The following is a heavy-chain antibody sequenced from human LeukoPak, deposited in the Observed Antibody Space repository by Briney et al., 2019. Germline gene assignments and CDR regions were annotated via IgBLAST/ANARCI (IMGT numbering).Heavy chain of an antibody. Sequence: GGSLRLSCAASGFTFSYYAMSWVRQAPGKGLEWVSTIPGSGGAWLSSFPGGGSSPFYADSVKGRFTISRDNSKNTLYLQMNSLRAEDTAVYYCAKVNYDDSSGFYFEAEIDYWGQGTLVTVSS. V-gene: IGHV3-23*01. D-gene: IGHD3-22*01. CDR3: AKVNYDDSSGFYFEAEIDY. CDR1: GFTFSYYA. CDR2: IPGSGGAWLSSFPGGGSSP. J-gene: IGHJ4*02.